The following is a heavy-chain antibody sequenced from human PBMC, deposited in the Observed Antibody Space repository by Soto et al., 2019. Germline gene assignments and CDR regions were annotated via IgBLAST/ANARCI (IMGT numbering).Heavy chain of an antibody. D-gene: IGHD3-10*01. CDR1: GFTFSSYA. V-gene: IGHV3-23*01. CDR3: AKNRSTYYLVPPFDP. J-gene: IGHJ5*02. CDR2: ISGSGGST. Sequence: EVQLLESGGGLVQPGGSLRLSCAASGFTFSSYAMSWVRQAPGKGLEWVSAISGSGGSTYYAVSVKGRFTISRNNSKNTLYLQMNIIIAEATVVYYCAKNRSTYYLVPPFDPWGQGTLVTVPS.